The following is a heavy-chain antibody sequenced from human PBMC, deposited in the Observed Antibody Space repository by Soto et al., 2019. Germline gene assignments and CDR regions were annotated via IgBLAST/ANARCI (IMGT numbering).Heavy chain of an antibody. CDR2: INSGSFSI. CDR1: GFTFSSYS. D-gene: IGHD6-6*01. V-gene: IGHV3-21*01. Sequence: EVQLVESGGGLVKPGGSLRLSCAASGFTFSSYSMNWVRQAPGKGLEWVSSINSGSFSINYADSVKGRFSISRDNAQNSLHLQMNNLRAEGTAVYYCARNESSNIYGMDVWGQGTTVTVSS. J-gene: IGHJ6*02. CDR3: ARNESSNIYGMDV.